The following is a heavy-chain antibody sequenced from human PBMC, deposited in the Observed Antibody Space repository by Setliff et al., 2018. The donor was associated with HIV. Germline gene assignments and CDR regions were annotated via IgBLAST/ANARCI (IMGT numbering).Heavy chain of an antibody. J-gene: IGHJ4*02. CDR3: ARESKGAMALEIFDY. CDR2: ISSSSYI. V-gene: IGHV3-21*01. Sequence: PGGSLRLSCAASGFTFSSYSMHWVRQAPGKGLEWASSISSSSYIYYADSVKGRFTISRDNAKISLFLQMNSLRAEDTAVYYCARESKGAMALEIFDYWGQGTLVTVSS. CDR1: GFTFSSYS. D-gene: IGHD1-26*01.